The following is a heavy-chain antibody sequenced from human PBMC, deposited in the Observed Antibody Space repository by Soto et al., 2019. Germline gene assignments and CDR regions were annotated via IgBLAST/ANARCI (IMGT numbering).Heavy chain of an antibody. Sequence: QVQLQQWGAGLLKPSETLSLTCAVYGGCFSGYYWSWIRQPPGKGLEWIGEINHSGSTNYNPSLKSRVTISVDTSENQFSLKLSSVTSADTAVYYCARGVNTIFGVVTYYFDYWGQGTLVTLSS. CDR3: ARGVNTIFGVVTYYFDY. CDR1: GGCFSGYY. D-gene: IGHD3-3*01. CDR2: INHSGST. V-gene: IGHV4-34*01. J-gene: IGHJ4*02.